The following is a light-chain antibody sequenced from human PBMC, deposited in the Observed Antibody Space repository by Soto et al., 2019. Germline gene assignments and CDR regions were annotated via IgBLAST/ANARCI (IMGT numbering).Light chain of an antibody. J-gene: IGKJ4*01. Sequence: EIVLTQSPATLSLSPGERATLSCRASQSVSSCLAWYQQKPGQAPRLLIYDASNRATGIPARFSGSGSGTDFTLTISSLQSEDFAVYYCQRYNNWPLTFGGGTKVDIK. CDR3: QRYNNWPLT. CDR2: DAS. CDR1: QSVSSC. V-gene: IGKV3-11*01.